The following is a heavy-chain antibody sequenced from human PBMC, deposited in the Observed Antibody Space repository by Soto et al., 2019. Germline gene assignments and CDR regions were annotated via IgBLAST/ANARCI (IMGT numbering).Heavy chain of an antibody. D-gene: IGHD2-2*03. CDR2: ISGSGGST. V-gene: IGHV3-23*01. J-gene: IGHJ4*02. Sequence: GGSLRLSCAASGFTFSSYAMSWVRQAPGKGLEWVSAISGSGGSTYYADSVKGRFTISRDNSKNTLYLQMNSLGAEDTAVYYCAKEGGYCSSTSCYGRVYYWGQGTLVTVSS. CDR1: GFTFSSYA. CDR3: AKEGGYCSSTSCYGRVYY.